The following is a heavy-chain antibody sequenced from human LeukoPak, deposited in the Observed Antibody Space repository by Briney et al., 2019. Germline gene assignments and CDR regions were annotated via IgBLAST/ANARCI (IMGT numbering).Heavy chain of an antibody. D-gene: IGHD4-23*01. CDR2: IASDGSST. CDR3: ARGRPHGNDY. V-gene: IGHV3-74*01. Sequence: GGSLRLSCAASGFTFSSYWMNWVRQATGKGLVWVSRIASDGSSTTYADSVKGRFSISRDNAKDTLYLQMNSLRVEDTAVYYCARGRPHGNDYWGQGTLVTVSS. CDR1: GFTFSSYW. J-gene: IGHJ4*02.